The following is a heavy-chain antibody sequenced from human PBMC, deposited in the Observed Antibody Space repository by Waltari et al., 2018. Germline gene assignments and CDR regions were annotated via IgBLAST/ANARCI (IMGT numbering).Heavy chain of an antibody. CDR3: ARDRITMVQGVIRGYYYGMDV. J-gene: IGHJ6*02. CDR1: GGTFSSYA. V-gene: IGHV1-69*13. CDR2: IIPIFGTA. Sequence: QVQLVQSGAEVKKPGSSVKVSCKASGGTFSSYAISWVRQAPGQGLEWMGGIIPIFGTANYAQKFQGRVTITADESTSTAYMELSSLRSEDTAVYYCARDRITMVQGVIRGYYYGMDVWGQGTTVTVSS. D-gene: IGHD3-10*01.